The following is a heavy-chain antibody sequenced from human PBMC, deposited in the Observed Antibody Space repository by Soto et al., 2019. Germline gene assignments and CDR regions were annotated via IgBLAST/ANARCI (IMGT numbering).Heavy chain of an antibody. CDR3: AKDGGGYFDY. V-gene: IGHV3-30*18. CDR1: GFTFSSYG. Sequence: QVQLVESGGGVVQPGRSLRLSCAASGFTFSSYGMHWVRQAPGKGLEWVAVISYDGSNKYYADSVKGRFTISRDNSKNTLYPQMNSLRAEDTAVYYCAKDGGGYFDYWGQGTLVTVSS. CDR2: ISYDGSNK. D-gene: IGHD3-16*01. J-gene: IGHJ4*02.